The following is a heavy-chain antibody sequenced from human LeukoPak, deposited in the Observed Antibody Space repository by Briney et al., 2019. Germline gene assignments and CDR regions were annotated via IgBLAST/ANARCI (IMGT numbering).Heavy chain of an antibody. CDR2: IYTSGST. J-gene: IGHJ4*02. Sequence: PSQTLSLTCTVSGGSISSGSYYWSWIRQPAGKGLEWIGRIYTSGSTNYNPSLKSRVTISVDTSKNQFSLKLSSVTAADTAVYYCARVEVTVFDYWGQGTLVTVSS. CDR1: GGSISSGSYY. V-gene: IGHV4-61*02. D-gene: IGHD2-21*02. CDR3: ARVEVTVFDY.